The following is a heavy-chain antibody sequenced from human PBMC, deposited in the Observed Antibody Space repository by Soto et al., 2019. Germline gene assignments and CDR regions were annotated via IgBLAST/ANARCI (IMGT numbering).Heavy chain of an antibody. CDR2: ISAYNGNT. Sequence: QVQLVQSGAEVKKPGASVKVSCKASGYTFTSYGISWVRQAPGQGLEWMGWISAYNGNTNYAQKLQGRVTMTTDTSTSTAYMELRSLRSDDTAVYYFARDVRQCSSTSCYARGNYYYYGMDVWGQGTTVTVSS. CDR1: GYTFTSYG. V-gene: IGHV1-18*01. D-gene: IGHD2-2*01. CDR3: ARDVRQCSSTSCYARGNYYYYGMDV. J-gene: IGHJ6*02.